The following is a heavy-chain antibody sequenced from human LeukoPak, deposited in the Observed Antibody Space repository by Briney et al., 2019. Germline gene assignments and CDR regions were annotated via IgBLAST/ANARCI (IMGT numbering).Heavy chain of an antibody. CDR1: GITFSSFA. Sequence: GGFLRFCYAASGITFSSFAMNLVHMAPGKVLELVSVISGSGDSTNYADSVKGRFTISRDNSNNTLYLQMNSLRAEDTALYYCAKSDCTGASCYTQKDWGQGALVTVSS. V-gene: IGHV3-23*01. J-gene: IGHJ4*02. CDR2: ISGSGDST. D-gene: IGHD2-2*02. CDR3: AKSDCTGASCYTQKD.